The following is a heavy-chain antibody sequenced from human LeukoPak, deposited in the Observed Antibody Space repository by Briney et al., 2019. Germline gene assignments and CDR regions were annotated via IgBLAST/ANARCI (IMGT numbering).Heavy chain of an antibody. J-gene: IGHJ6*03. Sequence: SVKVSCKASGGTSSSYAISWVRQAPGQGLEWMGGIIPIFGTANYAQKFQGRVTITTDESTSTAYMELSSLRSEDTAVYYCARDHRSRLLWFGESTYYYYMDVWGKGTTVTVSS. CDR2: IIPIFGTA. D-gene: IGHD3-10*01. V-gene: IGHV1-69*05. CDR1: GGTSSSYA. CDR3: ARDHRSRLLWFGESTYYYYMDV.